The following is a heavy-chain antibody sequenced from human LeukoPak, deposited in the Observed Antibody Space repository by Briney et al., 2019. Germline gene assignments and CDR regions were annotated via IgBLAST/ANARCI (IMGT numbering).Heavy chain of an antibody. D-gene: IGHD3-22*01. CDR2: IYYSGST. V-gene: IGHV4-59*08. J-gene: IGHJ6*02. CDR1: GGSISSYY. Sequence: SETLSLTCTVSGGSISSYYWSWIRQPPGKGLEWIGYIYYSGSTNYNPSLKSRVTISVDTSKNQFSLKLSSVTAADTAVYYCARHAGLYDSSGYDYYYYGMDVWDQGTTVTVSS. CDR3: ARHAGLYDSSGYDYYYYGMDV.